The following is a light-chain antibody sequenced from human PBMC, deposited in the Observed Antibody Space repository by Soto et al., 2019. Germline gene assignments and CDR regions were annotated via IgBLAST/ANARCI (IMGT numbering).Light chain of an antibody. CDR3: QQYYSYSWT. J-gene: IGKJ1*01. CDR1: QGISSY. CDR2: AAS. V-gene: IGKV1-8*01. Sequence: AIRMTQSPSSLSASTGDRDTITCRASQGISSYLAWYQQKPGKAPKLLIYAASTLQSGVPSRFSGSGSGTDFTLTISCLQSEDFATYYCQQYYSYSWTFGQGTKVDIK.